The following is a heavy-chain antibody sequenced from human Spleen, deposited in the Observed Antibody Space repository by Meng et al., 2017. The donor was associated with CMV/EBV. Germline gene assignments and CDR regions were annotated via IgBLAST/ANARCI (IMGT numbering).Heavy chain of an antibody. CDR1: GFLLSTSGVG. Sequence: QITLKESGPTLVKPTQTLTLTCTFFGFLLSTSGVGVGWIRQPPGKALEWLALIYWDDDKRYSPSLKSRLTITKDTSKNQVVLTMTNMDPVDTATYYCAQSHRSYDSSGYYYAEYFQHWGQGTLVTVSS. D-gene: IGHD3-22*01. J-gene: IGHJ1*01. CDR2: IYWDDDK. V-gene: IGHV2-5*02. CDR3: AQSHRSYDSSGYYYAEYFQH.